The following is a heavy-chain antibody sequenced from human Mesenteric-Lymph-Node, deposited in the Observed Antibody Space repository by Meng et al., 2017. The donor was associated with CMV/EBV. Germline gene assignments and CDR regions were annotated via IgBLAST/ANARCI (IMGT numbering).Heavy chain of an antibody. CDR1: GGSFSGYY. CDR2: INHSGTT. CDR3: SRGVTDDH. J-gene: IGHJ4*02. V-gene: IGHV4-34*01. Sequence: QVQLQQWGAGLLKPSETLSLTCAVYGGSFSGYYWSWIRQPPGKGLEWIGEINHSGTTNYNPSLKSRVTVSLDTSKNQFSLKLSSVTAADTAVYYCSRGVTDDHWGQGTLVTVSS. D-gene: IGHD2-21*02.